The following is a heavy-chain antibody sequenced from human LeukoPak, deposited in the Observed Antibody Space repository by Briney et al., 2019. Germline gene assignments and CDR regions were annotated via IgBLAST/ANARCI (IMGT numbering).Heavy chain of an antibody. CDR1: GFTFSIHW. J-gene: IGHJ5*02. Sequence: GGSLRLSCAASGFTFSIHWMTWVRQAPGKGLEWVANIKQDGSEKYYVHSVKGRFTISRDNAKNSLYLQMNSLRVEDTAVYYCARDYGNLWTNWFDPWGQGTLVTVSS. D-gene: IGHD1-26*01. CDR3: ARDYGNLWTNWFDP. V-gene: IGHV3-7*01. CDR2: IKQDGSEK.